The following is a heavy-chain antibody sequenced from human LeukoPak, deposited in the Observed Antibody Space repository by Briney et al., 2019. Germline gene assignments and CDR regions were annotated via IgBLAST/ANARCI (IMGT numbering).Heavy chain of an antibody. J-gene: IGHJ4*02. Sequence: PSQTLSLTCTVSGGSISSGSYYWSWIRQPAGKGLEWIGRIYTSGSTNHNPSLKSRVTISVDTSKNQFSLKLSSVTAADTAVYYCARENWNQDIVVVPAVSYFDYWGQGTLVTVSS. CDR1: GGSISSGSYY. CDR2: IYTSGST. CDR3: ARENWNQDIVVVPAVSYFDY. D-gene: IGHD2-2*01. V-gene: IGHV4-61*02.